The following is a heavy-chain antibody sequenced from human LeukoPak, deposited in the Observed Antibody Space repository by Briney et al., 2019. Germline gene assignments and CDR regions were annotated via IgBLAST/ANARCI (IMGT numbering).Heavy chain of an antibody. D-gene: IGHD2/OR15-2a*01. J-gene: IGHJ4*02. CDR2: LKQDGSEI. CDR1: GFTFSNYW. CDR3: ARRGIVIAAFDY. Sequence: GGSLRLSCAASGFTFSNYWMIWVRQAPGKGLEWVANLKQDGSEIHYVDSVKGRFTISRDNAKASLYLQMNSRRAEDTALYYCARRGIVIAAFDYWGQGTLVTVSS. V-gene: IGHV3-7*01.